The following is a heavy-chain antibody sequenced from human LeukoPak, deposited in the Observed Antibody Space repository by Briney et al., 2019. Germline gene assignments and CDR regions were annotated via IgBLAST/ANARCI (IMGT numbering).Heavy chain of an antibody. J-gene: IGHJ5*02. CDR2: ISAYNGNT. V-gene: IGHV1-18*01. CDR1: GYTFTSYG. CDR3: ARAYYGDYVSWFDP. Sequence: ASVKVSCKASGYTFTSYGISWVRQAPGQGLEWMGWISAYNGNTNYAQKLQGRVTITTDTSTSTAYMELRSLRSDDTAVYYCARAYYGDYVSWFDPWGQGTLVTVSS. D-gene: IGHD4-17*01.